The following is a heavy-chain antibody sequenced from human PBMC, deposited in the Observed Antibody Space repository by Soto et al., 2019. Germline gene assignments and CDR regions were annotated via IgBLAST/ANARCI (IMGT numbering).Heavy chain of an antibody. V-gene: IGHV1-46*01. CDR1: GYTVISYY. CDR2: INPSDGST. D-gene: IGHD5-18*01. Sequence: GASVKVSCKASGYTVISYYMHWVRQAPGQGLEWMGIINPSDGSTSYAQKFQGRVTMTRDTSTSTVYMELSSLTSEDTAVYYCARDLGDETAMVYYYYGMDVWGQGTTVTVSS. CDR3: ARDLGDETAMVYYYYGMDV. J-gene: IGHJ6*02.